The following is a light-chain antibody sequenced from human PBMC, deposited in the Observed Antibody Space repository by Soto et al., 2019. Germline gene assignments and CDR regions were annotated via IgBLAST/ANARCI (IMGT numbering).Light chain of an antibody. CDR2: GAS. Sequence: EIVLTQSPGTLSLSPGERATLSCRASQSVSSNYLVWYQQKPGQAPRLLIYGASSRATGIPDRFSGSGSGTDFTLTISRLKPEDFAVYYCQQYGSSPLTFGGGTKVEIK. CDR3: QQYGSSPLT. V-gene: IGKV3-20*01. J-gene: IGKJ4*01. CDR1: QSVSSNY.